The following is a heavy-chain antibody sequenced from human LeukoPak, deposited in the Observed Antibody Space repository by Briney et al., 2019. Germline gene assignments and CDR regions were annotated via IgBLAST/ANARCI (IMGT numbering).Heavy chain of an antibody. V-gene: IGHV5-51*01. Sequence: GESLKISCKGSGYSFTSYWIGWVRQMPRKGLEWMGLIYPGDSDTRYSPSFQGQVTFSADKSISTAYLQWSSLKASDSAMYYCARRDYYYYYLDVWGKGTTVTVSS. J-gene: IGHJ6*03. CDR3: ARRDYYYYYLDV. CDR2: IYPGDSDT. CDR1: GYSFTSYW.